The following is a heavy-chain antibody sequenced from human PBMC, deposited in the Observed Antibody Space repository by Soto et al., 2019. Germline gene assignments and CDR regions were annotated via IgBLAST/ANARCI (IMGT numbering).Heavy chain of an antibody. CDR2: ISYDGSNK. J-gene: IGHJ6*02. CDR1: GFTFSSYA. D-gene: IGHD6-13*01. Sequence: GGSMRLSCAASGFTFSSYAMQWVRQAPGKGLEWVAVISYDGSNKYYADSVKGRFTISRDNSKNTLYLQMNSLRAEDTAVYFCAREISSWFTGGMDVWGQGTTVTVSS. V-gene: IGHV3-30-3*01. CDR3: AREISSWFTGGMDV.